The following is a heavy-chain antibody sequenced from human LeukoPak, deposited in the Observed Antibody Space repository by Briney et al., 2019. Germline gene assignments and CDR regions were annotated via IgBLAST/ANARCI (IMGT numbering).Heavy chain of an antibody. Sequence: GASVKVSCKASGYTVTSYGISWVRQAPGQGLEWMGWISAYNGNTNYAQKLQGRLTMTTDTSTSTAYMELRSLRSDDTAVYYCARGRYYYGSGYFDYWGQGTLVTVSS. CDR1: GYTVTSYG. CDR2: ISAYNGNT. J-gene: IGHJ4*02. CDR3: ARGRYYYGSGYFDY. V-gene: IGHV1-18*01. D-gene: IGHD3-10*01.